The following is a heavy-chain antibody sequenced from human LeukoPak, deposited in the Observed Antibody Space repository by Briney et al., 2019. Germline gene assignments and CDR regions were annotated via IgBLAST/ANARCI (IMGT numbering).Heavy chain of an antibody. J-gene: IGHJ4*02. CDR1: GFAFSSHW. CDR2: INSDGSSS. V-gene: IGHV3-74*01. CDR3: IRGPTYFDY. Sequence: GGSLGLSCAASGFAFSSHWMHWVRQAPGKGLEWVSRINSDGSSSSYADSVKGRFTISRDNAKSTLYLQMNRLRAEDTAVYYCIRGPTYFDYWGQGILVTVSS.